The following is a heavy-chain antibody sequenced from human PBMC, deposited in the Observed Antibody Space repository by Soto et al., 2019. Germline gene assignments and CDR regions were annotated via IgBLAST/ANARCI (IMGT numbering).Heavy chain of an antibody. J-gene: IGHJ6*02. CDR3: ARDAKVPSSISGSTHYYYYGMDV. V-gene: IGHV3-11*01. CDR1: GFTFSDYY. D-gene: IGHD3-10*01. CDR2: ISSSGGTI. Sequence: KPGGSLRLSCAASGFTFSDYYMSWIRQAPGKGLGWVSYISSSGGTIYYADSVKGRFTISRDNAKNSLYLQMNSLRAEDTAVYYCARDAKVPSSISGSTHYYYYGMDVWGQGTTVTVSS.